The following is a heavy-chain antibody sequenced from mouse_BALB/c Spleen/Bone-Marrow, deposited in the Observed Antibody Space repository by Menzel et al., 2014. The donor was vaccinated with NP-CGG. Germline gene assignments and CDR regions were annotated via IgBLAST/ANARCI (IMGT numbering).Heavy chain of an antibody. J-gene: IGHJ2*01. D-gene: IGHD1-1*01. V-gene: IGHV1-37*01. Sequence: EVQGVESGPELVKPGASMKMSCKASGYSFTGYTMNWVKPIHRKNLEWIGLINPYNDNTNYNQKFKGKATLIVDKSSSTAYMELLSLTSEDSAVYYCARSGTVVGTYYFDYWGQGTTLTVSS. CDR2: INPYNDNT. CDR1: GYSFTGYT. CDR3: ARSGTVVGTYYFDY.